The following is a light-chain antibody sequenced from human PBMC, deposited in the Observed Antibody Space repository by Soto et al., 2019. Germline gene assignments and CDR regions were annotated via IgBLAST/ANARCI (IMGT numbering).Light chain of an antibody. CDR2: DDS. Sequence: SYELTQPPSVSVAPGQTARITCGGDNIGSQSVHWYQQRPNQAPVLVVYDDSDRPSGIPERFSGSNSGNTATLTISRVEAGDEADFYCQVCHSSNDHCVFGSGTQLTVL. J-gene: IGLJ1*01. CDR1: NIGSQS. V-gene: IGLV3-21*02. CDR3: QVCHSSNDHCV.